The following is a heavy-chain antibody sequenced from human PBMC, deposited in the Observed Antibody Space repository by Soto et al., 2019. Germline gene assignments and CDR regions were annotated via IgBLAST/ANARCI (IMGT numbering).Heavy chain of an antibody. V-gene: IGHV1-3*01. Sequence: RASVKVSCKASGYTFTSYAMHWVRQAPGQRLEWMGWINAGNGNTKYSQKFQGRVTITRDTSASTAYMELSSLRSEDTAVYYCARGEYYDFWSGYYNAYYYYGMDVWGQGTTVTVSS. J-gene: IGHJ6*02. D-gene: IGHD3-3*01. CDR1: GYTFTSYA. CDR3: ARGEYYDFWSGYYNAYYYYGMDV. CDR2: INAGNGNT.